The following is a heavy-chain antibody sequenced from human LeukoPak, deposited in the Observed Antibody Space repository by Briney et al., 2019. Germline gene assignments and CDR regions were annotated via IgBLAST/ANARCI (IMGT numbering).Heavy chain of an antibody. J-gene: IGHJ4*02. Sequence: SETLSLTCTVSGGSISSSSYYWGWIRQPPGEGLEWIGSICYSGSTYYNPSLKSRVTISVDTSKNQFSLKLSSVTAADTAVYYCASPGTSRAVAAYDYWGQGTLVTVSS. CDR3: ASPGTSRAVAAYDY. V-gene: IGHV4-39*01. CDR1: GGSISSSSYY. CDR2: ICYSGST. D-gene: IGHD6-19*01.